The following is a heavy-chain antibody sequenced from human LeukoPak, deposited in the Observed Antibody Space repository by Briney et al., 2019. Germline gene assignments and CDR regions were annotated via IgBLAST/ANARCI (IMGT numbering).Heavy chain of an antibody. Sequence: ASVKVSCKASGYTFTSYGISWVRQAPGQGLGWMGWISAYNGNTNYAQKLQGRVTMTTDTSTSTAYMELRSLRSDDTAVYYCASRHYYDSSGSDAFDIWGQGTMVTVSS. D-gene: IGHD3-22*01. CDR2: ISAYNGNT. CDR3: ASRHYYDSSGSDAFDI. CDR1: GYTFTSYG. J-gene: IGHJ3*02. V-gene: IGHV1-18*01.